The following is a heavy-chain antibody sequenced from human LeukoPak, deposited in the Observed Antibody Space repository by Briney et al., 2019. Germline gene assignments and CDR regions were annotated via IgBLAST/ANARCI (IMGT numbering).Heavy chain of an antibody. D-gene: IGHD2-2*01. J-gene: IGHJ4*02. V-gene: IGHV1-18*01. Sequence: ASVKVSCKASGYIFTSYGISWVRQAPGQGLEWMGWISAYNGNTNYAQKLQGRVTMTTDTSTSTAYMELRSLRSDDTAVYYCARDGIVVVPAAMLPYFDYWGQGTLVTVSS. CDR1: GYIFTSYG. CDR3: ARDGIVVVPAAMLPYFDY. CDR2: ISAYNGNT.